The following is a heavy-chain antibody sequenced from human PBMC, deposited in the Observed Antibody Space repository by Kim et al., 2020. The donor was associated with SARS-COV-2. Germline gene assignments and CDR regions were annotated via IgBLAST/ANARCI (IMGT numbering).Heavy chain of an antibody. CDR1: GFTFSSYG. D-gene: IGHD6-13*01. J-gene: IGHJ4*02. Sequence: GGSLRLSCAASGFTFSSYGMHWVRQAPGKGLEWVAVISYDGSNKYYADSVKGRFTISRDNSKNTLYLQMNSLRAEDTAVYYCARGVIAAAGGWYFDYWGQGTLVTVSS. CDR2: ISYDGSNK. CDR3: ARGVIAAAGGWYFDY. V-gene: IGHV3-33*05.